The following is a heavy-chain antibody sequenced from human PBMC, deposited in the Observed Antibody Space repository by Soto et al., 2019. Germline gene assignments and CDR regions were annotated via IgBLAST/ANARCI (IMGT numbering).Heavy chain of an antibody. D-gene: IGHD2-15*01. V-gene: IGHV3-33*01. Sequence: GGSLRLSCAASGFTFSSHGMHWVRQAPGKGLEWVTVIWYDGSNEYYADSVKGRFTISRDNSKNTLYLQMNSLRAEDTAVYYCARGSGGYYYAMDVWGQGTTVTVSS. CDR2: IWYDGSNE. CDR1: GFTFSSHG. CDR3: ARGSGGYYYAMDV. J-gene: IGHJ6*02.